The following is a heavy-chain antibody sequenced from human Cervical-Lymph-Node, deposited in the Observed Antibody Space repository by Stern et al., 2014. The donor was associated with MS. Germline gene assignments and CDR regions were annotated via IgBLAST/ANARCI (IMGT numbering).Heavy chain of an antibody. CDR1: GFTFSSYG. D-gene: IGHD4-17*01. J-gene: IGHJ1*01. V-gene: IGHV3-30*18. CDR3: AKDPEDDYGDYVYFQH. Sequence: QVQLVESGGGVVQPGRSLRLSCAASGFTFSSYGMHWVRQAPGKGLEWVAVISYDGSNKYYADSVKGRFTISRDNSKNTLYLQMNSLRAEDTAVYYCAKDPEDDYGDYVYFQHWGQGTLVTVSS. CDR2: ISYDGSNK.